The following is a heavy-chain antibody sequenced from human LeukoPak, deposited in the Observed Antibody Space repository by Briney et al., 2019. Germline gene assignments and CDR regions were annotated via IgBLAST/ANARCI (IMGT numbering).Heavy chain of an antibody. Sequence: GGSLRLSCAAFGFTFSTYWMHWVRQAPGKGPVWVSRINSDGSSTSYADSVKGRITISRDNAKNTLYLQMNNLRAEDTAVYYCTRGRYYFEYWGQGILVTVSS. CDR2: INSDGSST. D-gene: IGHD3-3*01. CDR3: TRGRYYFEY. V-gene: IGHV3-74*01. J-gene: IGHJ4*02. CDR1: GFTFSTYW.